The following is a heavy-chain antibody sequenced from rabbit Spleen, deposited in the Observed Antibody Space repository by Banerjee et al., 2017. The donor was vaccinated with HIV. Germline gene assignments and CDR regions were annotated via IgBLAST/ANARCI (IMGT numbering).Heavy chain of an antibody. J-gene: IGHJ3*01. V-gene: IGHV1S47*01. CDR3: ARAIVPWLGLTRLDL. Sequence: QEQLVESGGGLVQPGGSLKLSCKASGFDFSSYGVSWVRQAPGKGLEWIGYIDFVFGKNYYASWVNGRFTISSDNAQNTVDLQMHSLTAADTATYFCARAIVPWLGLTRLDLWGPGTLVTVS. CDR1: GFDFSSYG. D-gene: IGHD4-1*01. CDR2: IDFVFGKN.